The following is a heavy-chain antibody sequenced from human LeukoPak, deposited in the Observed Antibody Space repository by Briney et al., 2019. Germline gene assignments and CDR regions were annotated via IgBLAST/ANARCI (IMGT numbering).Heavy chain of an antibody. CDR1: GYTFTSYD. CDR2: MNPSSGNT. Sequence: ASVKVSCKASGYTFTSYDINWVRQATGQGLEWMGWMNPSSGNTGYAQKFQGRVTMTRNTSISTAYMELSSLRSEDTAVYYCARDYGDYDRYGMDVWGQGTTVTVSS. J-gene: IGHJ6*02. V-gene: IGHV1-8*01. D-gene: IGHD4-17*01. CDR3: ARDYGDYDRYGMDV.